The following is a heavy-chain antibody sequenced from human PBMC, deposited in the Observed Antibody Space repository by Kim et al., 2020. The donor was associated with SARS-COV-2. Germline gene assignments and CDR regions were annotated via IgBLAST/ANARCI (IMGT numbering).Heavy chain of an antibody. V-gene: IGHV4-59*13. CDR3: ARSYDSSGYYVFGFDY. CDR1: GGSISSYY. J-gene: IGHJ4*02. CDR2: IYYSGST. Sequence: SETLSLTCTVSGGSISSYYWSWIRQPPGKGLEWIGYIYYSGSTNYNPSLKSRVTISVDTSKNQFSLKLSSVTAADTAVYYCARSYDSSGYYVFGFDYWGQGTLVTVSS. D-gene: IGHD3-22*01.